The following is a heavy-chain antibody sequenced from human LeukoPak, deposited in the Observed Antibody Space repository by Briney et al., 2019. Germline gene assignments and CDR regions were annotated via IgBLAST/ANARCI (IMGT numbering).Heavy chain of an antibody. CDR3: ALSAAGTGSSDY. V-gene: IGHV3-23*01. CDR1: GFTFSSYA. CDR2: ISGSGSST. D-gene: IGHD6-13*01. Sequence: GGSLRLSCAASGFTFSSYAMSWVRQAPGKGLEWVSAISGSGSSTYYADSVKGRFTISRDNSKNTLYLQLNSLRAEDTAVYYCALSAAGTGSSDYWGQGTLVTVSS. J-gene: IGHJ4*02.